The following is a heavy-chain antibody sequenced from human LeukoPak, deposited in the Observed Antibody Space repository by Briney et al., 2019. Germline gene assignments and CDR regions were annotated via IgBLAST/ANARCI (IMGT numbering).Heavy chain of an antibody. D-gene: IGHD4/OR15-4a*01. Sequence: SETLSLTCSVSGGSISSSNYYWGWIRQPPGKGLEWIATIHYGGSTYYNPSLKSRVTISVDTSKNQFSLKVSSVTAADTAVYFCARVPGDYANYAAIDYWGQGTLVTVSS. CDR2: IHYGGST. CDR3: ARVPGDYANYAAIDY. J-gene: IGHJ4*02. V-gene: IGHV4-39*07. CDR1: GGSISSSNYY.